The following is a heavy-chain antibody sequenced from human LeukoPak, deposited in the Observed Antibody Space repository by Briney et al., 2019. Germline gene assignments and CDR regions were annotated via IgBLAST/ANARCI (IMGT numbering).Heavy chain of an antibody. V-gene: IGHV1-18*01. CDR2: ISPYNGNT. J-gene: IGHJ5*02. CDR3: ATDRSVTSGTYYIPSIWFDP. CDR1: GYTFTNYG. D-gene: IGHD3-10*01. Sequence: ASVTVSCKASGYTFTNYGITWVRQAPGQGLEWMGWISPYNGNTKYAQKFQGRVTMTTDTSTSTAYMELRSLRSDDTAVYYCATDRSVTSGTYYIPSIWFDPWGQGTLVTVSS.